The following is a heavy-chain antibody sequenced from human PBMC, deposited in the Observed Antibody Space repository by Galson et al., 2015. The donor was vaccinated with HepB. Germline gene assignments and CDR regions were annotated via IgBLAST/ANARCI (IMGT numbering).Heavy chain of an antibody. D-gene: IGHD6-13*01. CDR2: ISGSGGST. V-gene: IGHV3-23*01. CDR1: GFTFSSYA. Sequence: SLRLSCAASGFTFSSYAMSWVRQAPGKGLEWVSAISGSGGSTYYADSVKGRFTISRDNSKNTLYLQMNSLRAEDTAVYYCAKDAPTPIAAAGNAFDIWGQGTMVTVSS. CDR3: AKDAPTPIAAAGNAFDI. J-gene: IGHJ3*02.